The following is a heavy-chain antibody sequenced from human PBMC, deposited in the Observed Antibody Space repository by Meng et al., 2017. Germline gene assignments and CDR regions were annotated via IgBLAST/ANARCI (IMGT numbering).Heavy chain of an antibody. CDR1: GGTFSSYA. CDR2: IIPIFGTA. CDR3: ASPKIGRRGSLDY. V-gene: IGHV1-69*01. J-gene: IGHJ4*02. D-gene: IGHD3-16*01. Sequence: QEAWVECGAEVKKPGSLVKVSCNASGGTFSSYAISWVRQAPGQGLEWMGGIIPIFGTANYAQKFQGRVTITADESTSTAYMELSSLRSEDTAVYYCASPKIGRRGSLDYWGQGTLVTVPS.